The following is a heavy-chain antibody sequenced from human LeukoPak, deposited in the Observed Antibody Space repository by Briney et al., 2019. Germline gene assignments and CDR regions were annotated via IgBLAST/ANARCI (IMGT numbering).Heavy chain of an antibody. CDR2: ISSSSSYI. D-gene: IGHD6-13*01. Sequence: PGGSLRLSCAASGFTFSSYSMNWVRQAPGKGLEWVSSISSSSSYIYYADSVKGRFTISRDNAKNSLYLQMNSLRAEDTAVYYCARDPRPYSSSDYYFDYWGQGTLVTVSS. V-gene: IGHV3-21*01. J-gene: IGHJ4*02. CDR3: ARDPRPYSSSDYYFDY. CDR1: GFTFSSYS.